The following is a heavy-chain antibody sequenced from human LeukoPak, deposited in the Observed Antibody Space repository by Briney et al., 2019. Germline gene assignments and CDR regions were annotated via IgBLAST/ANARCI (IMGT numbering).Heavy chain of an antibody. J-gene: IGHJ1*01. Sequence: GGSLRLSCAASGFTFRGYSMTWVRQAPGKGLEWVSSISSGSTYTYYADSVKGRFTISRDNAKNTLYLLMNSLRADDTAIYYCARYRPTGASRVFLVWWGEATMVGVCLVSNWG. V-gene: IGHV3-21*01. CDR1: GFTFRGYS. D-gene: IGHD3-16*01. CDR3: ARYRPTGASRVFLVWWGEATMVGVCLVSN. CDR2: ISSGSTYT.